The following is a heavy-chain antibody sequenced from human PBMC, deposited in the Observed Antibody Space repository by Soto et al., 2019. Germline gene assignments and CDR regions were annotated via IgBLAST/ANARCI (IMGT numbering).Heavy chain of an antibody. J-gene: IGHJ4*02. Sequence: GGSLRLSCAASGFTFSNAWMSWVRQAPGKGLEWVGRIKSKTDGGTTDYAAPVKGRFTISRDDSKNTLYLQMNSLKTEDTAVYYCTTDPGITIFGVATDFDYWGQGTLVTVSS. CDR3: TTDPGITIFGVATDFDY. D-gene: IGHD3-3*01. CDR2: IKSKTDGGTT. V-gene: IGHV3-15*01. CDR1: GFTFSNAW.